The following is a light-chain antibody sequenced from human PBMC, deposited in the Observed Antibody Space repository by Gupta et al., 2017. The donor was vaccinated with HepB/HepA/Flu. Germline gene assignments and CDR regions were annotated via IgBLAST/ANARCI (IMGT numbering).Light chain of an antibody. Sequence: EIVLTQSPASLSLSPGERATLSFRASQSVSSSLAWYQQKPGQAPRLLIFDASNRAADVPGRFSGSGSGTDFTLTISSLEPEDFAVYYCQQRWNWPLTFGHGTKVDIK. V-gene: IGKV3-11*01. CDR2: DAS. CDR3: QQRWNWPLT. CDR1: QSVSSS. J-gene: IGKJ3*01.